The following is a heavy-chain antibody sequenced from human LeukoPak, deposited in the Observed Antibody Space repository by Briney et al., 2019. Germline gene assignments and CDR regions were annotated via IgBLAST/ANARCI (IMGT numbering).Heavy chain of an antibody. CDR3: ARELGSADFDY. J-gene: IGHJ4*02. Sequence: GASVKVSCTASGYTFTSYAMHWVRQAPGQRLEWMGWINAGNGNTKYSQKFQGRVTITRDTSASTAYMELSSLRSEDTAVYYCARELGSADFDYWGQGTLVTVSS. CDR2: INAGNGNT. V-gene: IGHV1-3*01. CDR1: GYTFTSYA. D-gene: IGHD1-26*01.